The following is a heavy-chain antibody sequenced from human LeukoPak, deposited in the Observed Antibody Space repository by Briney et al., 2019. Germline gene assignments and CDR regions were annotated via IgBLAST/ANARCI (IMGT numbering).Heavy chain of an antibody. Sequence: GGSLRLSCAASGFTFSNYGMSWVRQAPGKGLEWVSYIGSGSSPTYYAESMKGRFTISRDDANNSLYLQMNSLRDEDTAVYYCAREATLIQWGQGTLVTVSS. J-gene: IGHJ4*02. V-gene: IGHV3-48*02. CDR1: GFTFSNYG. CDR3: AREATLIQ. D-gene: IGHD1-1*01. CDR2: IGSGSSPT.